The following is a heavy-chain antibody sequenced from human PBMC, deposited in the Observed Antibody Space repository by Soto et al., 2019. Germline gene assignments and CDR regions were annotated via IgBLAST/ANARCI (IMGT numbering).Heavy chain of an antibody. CDR1: GGPISSGGYY. CDR2: IYYSGST. J-gene: IGHJ6*02. CDR3: ARDAPQITFGGAVLGGMDV. D-gene: IGHD3-16*01. V-gene: IGHV4-31*03. Sequence: PSETLSLTCTVSGGPISSGGYYWSWIRQHPGKGLEWIGYIYYSGSTYYNPSLKSRVTMSVDTSKNQFSLTLSSVTAADTAVYYCARDAPQITFGGAVLGGMDVWGQGTTVTVSS.